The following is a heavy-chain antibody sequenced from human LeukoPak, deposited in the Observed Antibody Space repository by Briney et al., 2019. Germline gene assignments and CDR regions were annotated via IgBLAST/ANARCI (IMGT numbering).Heavy chain of an antibody. CDR1: GFSLNTRDLG. Sequence: SGPTLVKPTQTLTLTCTFSGFSLNTRDLGVGWIRQPPGKAPEWLAVIYWDDDARYRPSLKTRLTITKDTSKNQVVLTMTDMAPVDTATFSCARERIVAASQVFDYWGQGTPVSVSS. CDR3: ARERIVAASQVFDY. D-gene: IGHD1-26*01. V-gene: IGHV2-5*02. J-gene: IGHJ4*02. CDR2: IYWDDDA.